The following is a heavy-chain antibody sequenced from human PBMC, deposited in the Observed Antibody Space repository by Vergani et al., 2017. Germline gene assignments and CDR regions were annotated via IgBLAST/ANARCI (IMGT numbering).Heavy chain of an antibody. V-gene: IGHV4-34*01. CDR1: GEAFTGYY. CDR2: INAGAST. CDR3: ARGLEIRGVKXVQRFSYSSALDV. D-gene: IGHD3-10*01. J-gene: IGHJ6*02. Sequence: QVQLQQWGAGLLKPSETLSLKCAVYGEAFTGYYWNWIRQSPGKGLEWIAEINAGASTNYNPSLKSRVTISVDTSKNQFSLSLSFVTAADTAVYYCARGLEIRGVKXVQRFSYSSALDVWGQGTTVTVSS.